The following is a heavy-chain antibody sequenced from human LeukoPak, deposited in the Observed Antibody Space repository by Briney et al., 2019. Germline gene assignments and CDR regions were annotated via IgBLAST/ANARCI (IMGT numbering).Heavy chain of an antibody. CDR3: ARNKVSYYYDSSGYRPSNWFDP. Sequence: PSETLSLTCTVSGGSISSGGHSWSWIRQPPGKGLEWIGYIYHSGSTYYNPSLKSRVTISVDRSKNQFSLKLSSVTAADTAVYYCARNKVSYYYDSSGYRPSNWFDPWGQGTLVTVSS. V-gene: IGHV4-30-2*01. D-gene: IGHD3-22*01. CDR2: IYHSGST. CDR1: GGSISSGGHS. J-gene: IGHJ5*02.